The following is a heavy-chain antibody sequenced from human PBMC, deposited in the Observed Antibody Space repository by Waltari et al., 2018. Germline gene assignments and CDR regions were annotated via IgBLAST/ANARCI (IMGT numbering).Heavy chain of an antibody. CDR3: ARGGYYGSGSYWGIDY. V-gene: IGHV1-69*04. D-gene: IGHD3-10*01. Sequence: QVQLVQSGAEVKKPGSSVKVSCKASGGTFSRYAISWVRQAPGQGLEWMGRIIPILGIANYAQKFQGRVTITADKSTSTAYMGLSSLRSEDTAVYYCARGGYYGSGSYWGIDYWGQGTLVTVSS. CDR2: IIPILGIA. J-gene: IGHJ4*02. CDR1: GGTFSRYA.